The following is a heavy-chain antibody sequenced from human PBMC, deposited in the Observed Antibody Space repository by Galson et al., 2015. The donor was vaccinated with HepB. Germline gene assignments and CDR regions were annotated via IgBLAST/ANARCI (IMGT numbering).Heavy chain of an antibody. J-gene: IGHJ4*02. V-gene: IGHV3-23*01. CDR1: GFSFSDYA. D-gene: IGHD6-19*01. CDR2: ISGSGSSI. Sequence: SLRLSCAASGFSFSDYAMRWVRQAPGKGLEWVSGISGSGSSISYADSVRGRFTISRDNSKNTVYLQMSSLRVEDTAVYYCVKAIPSGWSDYWGQGTLVTVSS. CDR3: VKAIPSGWSDY.